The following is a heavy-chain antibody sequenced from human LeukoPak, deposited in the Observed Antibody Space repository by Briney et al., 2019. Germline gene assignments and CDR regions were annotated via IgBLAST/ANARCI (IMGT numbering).Heavy chain of an antibody. J-gene: IGHJ4*02. CDR2: IFGSGGSP. D-gene: IGHD4-23*01. V-gene: IGHV3-23*01. Sequence: GGSLRLSCEASGFTFGSHAMYWVRQAPGKRLEWVAGIFGSGGSPHYADPVKGRFTISRDNSRNTVYLQINSLRAEDTAVYYCGKSTVVYRRGQKPAWRVDYWGQGTLVTVSS. CDR3: GKSTVVYRRGQKPAWRVDY. CDR1: GFTFGSHA.